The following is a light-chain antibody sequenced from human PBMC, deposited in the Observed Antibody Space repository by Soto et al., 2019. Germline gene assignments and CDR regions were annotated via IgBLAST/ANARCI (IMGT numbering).Light chain of an antibody. J-gene: IGKJ4*01. CDR1: QDINSY. CDR3: QQYNTYPLT. CDR2: GAS. V-gene: IGKV1D-16*01. Sequence: DVQMTQSPSSLSASVGDRVTITCRASQDINSYLAWYQQKPGNAPKSLIYGASTLQTGVPSRFSGSEYETDFTLTVSNLQPEDAANYYCQQYNTYPLTFGGGTKVEIK.